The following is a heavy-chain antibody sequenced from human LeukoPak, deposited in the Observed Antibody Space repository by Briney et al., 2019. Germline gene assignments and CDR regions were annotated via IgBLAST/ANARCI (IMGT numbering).Heavy chain of an antibody. CDR2: IYYSGST. Sequence: SETLSLTCTVSGGSISSSSYYWGWIRQPPGKGLEWIGSIYYSGSTYYNPSLKSRVTISVDTSKNQFSLKLSSVTAADTAVYYCARFPLGRGNIWVYLDYWGQGTLVTVSS. J-gene: IGHJ4*02. CDR1: GGSISSSSYY. D-gene: IGHD3-16*01. CDR3: ARFPLGRGNIWVYLDY. V-gene: IGHV4-39*01.